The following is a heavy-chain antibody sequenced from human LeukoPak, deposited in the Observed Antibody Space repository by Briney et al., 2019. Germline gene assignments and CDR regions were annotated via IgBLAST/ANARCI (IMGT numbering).Heavy chain of an antibody. D-gene: IGHD3-22*01. CDR2: ISGSGGST. J-gene: IGHJ4*02. CDR1: GFTFSSYA. CDR3: AKDDYYDSSGYYPY. V-gene: IGHV3-23*01. Sequence: GGSLRLSCAASGFTFSSYAMSWVRQAPGKGLEWVSAISGSGGSTYYADSVKGWFTISGDNSKNTLYLQMNSLRAEDTAVYYCAKDDYYDSSGYYPYWGQGTLVTVSS.